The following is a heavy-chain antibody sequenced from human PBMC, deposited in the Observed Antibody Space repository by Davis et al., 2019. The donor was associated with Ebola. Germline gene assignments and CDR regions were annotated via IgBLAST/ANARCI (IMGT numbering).Heavy chain of an antibody. V-gene: IGHV1-69*13. CDR2: IIPIFGTA. CDR1: GGTFSSYG. J-gene: IGHJ6*02. Sequence: AASVKVSCKASGGTFSSYGISWVRQAPGQGLEWMGGIIPIFGTANYAQKFRGRVTITADESTSTAYMELSSLRSEDTVVYYCARWARKYYYFGMDVWGQGTTVTVSS. CDR3: ARWARKYYYFGMDV.